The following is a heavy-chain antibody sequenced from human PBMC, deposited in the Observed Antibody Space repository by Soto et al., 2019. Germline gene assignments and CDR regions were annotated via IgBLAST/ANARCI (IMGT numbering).Heavy chain of an antibody. Sequence: SVKVSCKASGGTFSSYAISWVRQAPGQGLEWMGGIIPIFGTTNYAQKFQDRVTITADESTSTAYMEVSSLRSEDTAVYYCARSSSWYLGIGYFYGMDVWGQGTTVTVSS. D-gene: IGHD6-13*01. J-gene: IGHJ6*02. CDR1: GGTFSSYA. CDR2: IIPIFGTT. CDR3: ARSSSWYLGIGYFYGMDV. V-gene: IGHV1-69*13.